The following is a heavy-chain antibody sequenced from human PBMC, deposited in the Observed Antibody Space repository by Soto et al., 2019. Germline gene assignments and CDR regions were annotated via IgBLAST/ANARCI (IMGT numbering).Heavy chain of an antibody. CDR2: IYPGDSDT. CDR1: GYSFTIYW. D-gene: IGHD3-3*01. V-gene: IGHV5-51*01. J-gene: IGHJ6*02. CDR3: ARGKTGDYDFWSGYARYYYYGMDV. Sequence: GESLKISCKGSGYSFTIYWIGWVRQMPGKGLEWMGIIYPGDSDTRYSPSFQGQVTISADKSISTAYLQWSSLKASDTAMYYCARGKTGDYDFWSGYARYYYYGMDVWGQGTTVTVSS.